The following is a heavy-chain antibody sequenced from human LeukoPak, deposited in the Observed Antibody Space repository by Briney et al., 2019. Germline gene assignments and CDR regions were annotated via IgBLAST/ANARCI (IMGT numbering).Heavy chain of an antibody. Sequence: GGSLRLSCAASGFTFSSYGMHWVRQAPGKGLEWVAFIRYDGSNKYYADSVKGRFTISRDNSKNTLYLQMNSLRAEGTAVYYCAKDYSGYDEGDAFDIWGQGTMVTVSS. CDR1: GFTFSSYG. CDR3: AKDYSGYDEGDAFDI. CDR2: IRYDGSNK. J-gene: IGHJ3*02. V-gene: IGHV3-30*02. D-gene: IGHD5-12*01.